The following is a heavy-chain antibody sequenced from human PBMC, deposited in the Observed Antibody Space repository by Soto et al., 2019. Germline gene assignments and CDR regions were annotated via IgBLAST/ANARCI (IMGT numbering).Heavy chain of an antibody. CDR1: GSTFSNYD. D-gene: IGHD5-12*01. CDR3: AKAPGGDSGYDFFFDY. V-gene: IGHV3-30*18. Sequence: GGSLRLSCAASGSTFSNYDMHWVRQAPGKGLEWVAVISYDESKKYYADSVKGRFTISRDSSKNTLSLQMNSLRAEDTAVYYYAKAPGGDSGYDFFFDYWGQGTLVTVSS. CDR2: ISYDESKK. J-gene: IGHJ4*02.